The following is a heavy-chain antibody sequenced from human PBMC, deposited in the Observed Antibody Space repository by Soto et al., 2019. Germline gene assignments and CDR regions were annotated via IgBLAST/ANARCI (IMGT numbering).Heavy chain of an antibody. J-gene: IGHJ4*02. V-gene: IGHV3-74*01. Sequence: EVQLMESGGGLVQPGGSLRLSCAASGFTFSSYWMHWVRQTPGKGLVWVSRINSDGSSTTYADSVKGRFTISRDNAKNTLYLQMNSLRAEDTAVYYCVRGEGGWETYWGQGTLVTVSS. CDR2: INSDGSST. CDR1: GFTFSSYW. CDR3: VRGEGGWETY. D-gene: IGHD6-19*01.